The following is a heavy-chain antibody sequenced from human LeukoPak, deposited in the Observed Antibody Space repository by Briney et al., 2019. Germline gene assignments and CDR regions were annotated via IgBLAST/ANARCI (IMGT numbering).Heavy chain of an antibody. CDR1: GGTFSSYA. CDR3: ARCGSTSCYTGWFDP. D-gene: IGHD2-2*02. CDR2: IIPILGIA. J-gene: IGHJ5*02. Sequence: SVKVSCKASGGTFSSYAISWVRQAPGQGLEWMGRIIPILGIANYAQKFQGRVTITADKSTSTAYMELSSLRSEDTAVYYCARCGSTSCYTGWFDPWGQGTLVTVSS. V-gene: IGHV1-69*04.